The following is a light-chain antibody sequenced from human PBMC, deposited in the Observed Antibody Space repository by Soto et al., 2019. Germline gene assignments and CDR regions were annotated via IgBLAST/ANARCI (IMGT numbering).Light chain of an antibody. CDR2: GAS. J-gene: IGKJ2*01. Sequence: EIVLTQSPGTLSLSPGESATLSCRASQIVNGTFLAWYQQKLGQVPKLLMYGASSRTTGIPDRFSGNWSGTDFTLTIRRVEPEDFAVYYCQHDGSSPMYSFGQGTKLEIK. V-gene: IGKV3-20*01. CDR3: QHDGSSPMYS. CDR1: QIVNGTF.